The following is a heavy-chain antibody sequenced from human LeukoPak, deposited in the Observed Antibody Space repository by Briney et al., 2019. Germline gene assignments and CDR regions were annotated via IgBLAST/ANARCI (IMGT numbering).Heavy chain of an antibody. CDR1: GGTFSSYA. CDR2: IIPIFGTA. D-gene: IGHD6-19*01. CDR3: ARDAESQDIAVAGSYFDY. J-gene: IGHJ4*02. Sequence: PVKVSCKASGGTFSSYAISWVRQAPGQGLEWMGGIIPIFGTANYAQKFQGRVTITADKSTSTAYMELSSLRSEDTAVYYCARDAESQDIAVAGSYFDYWGQGTLVTVSS. V-gene: IGHV1-69*06.